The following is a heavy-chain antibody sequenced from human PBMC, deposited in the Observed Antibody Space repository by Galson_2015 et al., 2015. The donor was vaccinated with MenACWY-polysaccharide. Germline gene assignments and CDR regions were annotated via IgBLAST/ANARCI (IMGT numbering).Heavy chain of an antibody. Sequence: SVKVSCKASGGTFSSYAISWVRQAPGQGLEWMGRIIPILGIANYAQKFQGRVTITADKSTGTAYMELSSLRSEDTAVYYCARAASGHLKYYFDYWGQGTLVTVSS. CDR3: ARAASGHLKYYFDY. J-gene: IGHJ4*02. CDR2: IIPILGIA. V-gene: IGHV1-69*04. CDR1: GGTFSSYA.